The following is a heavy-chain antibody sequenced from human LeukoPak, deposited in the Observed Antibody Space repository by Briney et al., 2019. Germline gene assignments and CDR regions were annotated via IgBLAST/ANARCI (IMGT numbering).Heavy chain of an antibody. CDR1: GGSISSGGYS. CDR3: ARDRGSSWQNWFDP. CDR2: IYHSGST. V-gene: IGHV4-30-2*01. Sequence: PSQTLSLTCAVSGGSISSGGYSWSWIRQPPGKGLEWIGYIYHSGSTYYNPSLKSRVTISVDRSKNQFSLKLSSVTAADTAVYYCARDRGSSWQNWFDPWGQGTPVTVSS. J-gene: IGHJ5*02. D-gene: IGHD6-13*01.